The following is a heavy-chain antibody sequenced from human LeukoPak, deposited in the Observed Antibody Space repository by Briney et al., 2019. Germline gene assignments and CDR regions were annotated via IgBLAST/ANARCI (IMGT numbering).Heavy chain of an antibody. CDR1: GFTFDDYA. Sequence: PGRSLRLSCAASGFTFDDYAMHWVRQAPGKGLEWVSGISWNSGSIGYADSVKGRFTISRDNAKNSLYLQMNSLRAGDTALYYCAKGMPGSSSFDYWGQGTLVTVSS. CDR3: AKGMPGSSSFDY. D-gene: IGHD3-10*01. V-gene: IGHV3-9*01. CDR2: ISWNSGSI. J-gene: IGHJ4*02.